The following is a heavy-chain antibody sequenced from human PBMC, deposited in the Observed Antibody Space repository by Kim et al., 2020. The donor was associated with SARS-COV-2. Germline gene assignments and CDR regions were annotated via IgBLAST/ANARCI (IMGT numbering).Heavy chain of an antibody. CDR1: GGSISSYY. CDR3: ARYEGSGTFDY. CDR2: IYYSGST. V-gene: IGHV4-59*08. Sequence: SQTLSLTCTVSGGSISSYYWSWIRQPPGKGLEWIGYIYYSGSTNYNPSLKSRVTISVDTSKNQFSLKVSSVTAADTAVYYCARYEGSGTFDYWGQGTLVT. D-gene: IGHD3-10*01. J-gene: IGHJ4*02.